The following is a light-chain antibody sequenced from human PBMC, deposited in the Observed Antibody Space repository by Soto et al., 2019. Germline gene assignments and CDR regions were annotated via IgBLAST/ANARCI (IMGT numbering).Light chain of an antibody. CDR1: SSDVGSYNY. Sequence: QSALTQPASVSGSPGQSITISCTGTSSDVGSYNYVSWYQHHPGKAPRLMIYASSNRPSGVSHRFSGSRSGNTASLTISGLRAEDEADYYCQSFDTGLTGPILGIGTKLTVL. CDR3: QSFDTGLTGPI. J-gene: IGLJ2*01. V-gene: IGLV2-14*01. CDR2: ASS.